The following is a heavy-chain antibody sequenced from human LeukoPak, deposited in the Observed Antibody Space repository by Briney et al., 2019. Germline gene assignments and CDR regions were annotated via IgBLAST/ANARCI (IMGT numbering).Heavy chain of an antibody. D-gene: IGHD1-14*01. Sequence: GGSLRLSCAASGFTFSSYWMPWIRQAPGKGLVWVSRINSDGSSRSYADSVKGRFTISSDNAKDTLYLQINGLRAEDTAVYDCGRDLQGGSRNYYYYYMYVWAKGTTVTVTS. CDR3: GRDLQGGSRNYYYYYMYV. J-gene: IGHJ6*03. CDR1: GFTFSSYW. V-gene: IGHV3-74*01. CDR2: INSDGSSR.